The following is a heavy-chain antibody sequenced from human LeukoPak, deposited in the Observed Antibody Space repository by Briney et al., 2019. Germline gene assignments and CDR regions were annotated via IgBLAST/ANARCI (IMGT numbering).Heavy chain of an antibody. V-gene: IGHV3-48*01. D-gene: IGHD2-8*01. J-gene: IGHJ6*02. CDR3: ASVTRSEDIVLMVYATNDYYYYGMDV. CDR1: GFTFSSYS. CDR2: ISSSSSTI. Sequence: GGSLRLSCAASGFTFSSYSMSWVRQAPGKGLEWVSYISSSSSTIYYADSVKGRFTISRDNAKNSLYLQMNSLRAEDTAVYYCASVTRSEDIVLMVYATNDYYYYGMDVWGQGTTVTVSS.